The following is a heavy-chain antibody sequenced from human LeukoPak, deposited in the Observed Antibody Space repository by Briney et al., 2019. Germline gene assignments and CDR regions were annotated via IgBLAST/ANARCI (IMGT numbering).Heavy chain of an antibody. D-gene: IGHD1-1*01. J-gene: IGHJ3*02. CDR3: TTSKLDAWRTAFDI. CDR1: GFTFSNAW. V-gene: IGHV3-15*01. Sequence: GGSLRLSCAASGFTFSNAWMSWVRQAPGKGLEWVGRIKSKTDGGTTDYAAPVKGRFTISRDDSKNTLYLQMNSLKTEDTAVYYCTTSKLDAWRTAFDIWGQGTMVTVSS. CDR2: IKSKTDGGTT.